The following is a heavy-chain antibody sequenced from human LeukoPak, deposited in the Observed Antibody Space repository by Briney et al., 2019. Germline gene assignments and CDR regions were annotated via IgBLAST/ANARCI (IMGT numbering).Heavy chain of an antibody. D-gene: IGHD6-19*01. V-gene: IGHV3-74*01. CDR1: GFTFSCYW. CDR2: INSDGSST. Sequence: GGSLRLSCAASGFTFSCYWMHWVRPAPGKGLVWVSRINSDGSSTSYADSVKGRFTISRDNAKNTLYLRMNSLRAEDTAVYYCARPAVAGPIFDSWGQGTLVTVSS. J-gene: IGHJ4*02. CDR3: ARPAVAGPIFDS.